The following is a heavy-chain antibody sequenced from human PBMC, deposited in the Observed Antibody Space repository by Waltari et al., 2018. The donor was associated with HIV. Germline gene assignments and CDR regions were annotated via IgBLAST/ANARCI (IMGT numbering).Heavy chain of an antibody. CDR3: ATTHGSGDFDNDFDY. Sequence: EVRLVESGGGWVQPGGSLTLTCETSGFTFSFYWLSWVRQAPGKGLAWVAKINQAGTERHEVDSVRGRFTISRDNGKRSSFLQMNSLSVEDTAVYYCATTHGSGDFDNDFDYWGQGTLV. CDR1: GFTFSFYW. V-gene: IGHV3-7*01. D-gene: IGHD3-10*01. CDR2: INQAGTER. J-gene: IGHJ4*02.